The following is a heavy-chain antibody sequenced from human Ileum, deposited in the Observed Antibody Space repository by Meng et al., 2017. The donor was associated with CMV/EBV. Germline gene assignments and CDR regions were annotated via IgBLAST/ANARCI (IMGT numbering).Heavy chain of an antibody. CDR1: GYTFSDYF. V-gene: IGHV1-2*02. CDR2: INPKSGDT. CDR3: TRDVSGANFDR. D-gene: IGHD4/OR15-4a*01. Sequence: ASVTVSCKASGYTFSDYFIHWVRQAPEQGLEWMGWINPKSGDTNYAQKFQGRVTMTRDTSISTAYMELSSLRSDDMSMFFCTRDVSGANFDRWGQGTLVTVSS. J-gene: IGHJ4*02.